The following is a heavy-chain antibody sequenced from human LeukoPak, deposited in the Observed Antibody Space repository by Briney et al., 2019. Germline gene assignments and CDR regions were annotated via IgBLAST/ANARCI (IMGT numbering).Heavy chain of an antibody. J-gene: IGHJ6*03. V-gene: IGHV4-61*02. Sequence: SQTLSLTCTVSGGSISSGSYYWSWIRQPAGKGLEWIGRIYTSGSTNYNPSLKSRVTISVDTSKNQFSLKLSSVTAADTAVYYCARDAAYCSSTSCPPRYYYYYYMDVWGKGTTVTVSS. D-gene: IGHD2-2*01. CDR2: IYTSGST. CDR3: ARDAAYCSSTSCPPRYYYYYYMDV. CDR1: GGSISSGSYY.